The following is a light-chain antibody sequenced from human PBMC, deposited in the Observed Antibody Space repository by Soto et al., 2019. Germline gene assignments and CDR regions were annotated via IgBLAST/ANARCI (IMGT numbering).Light chain of an antibody. CDR2: EVS. CDR3: SSYTSSFTVV. CDR1: SSDVGGYDF. V-gene: IGLV2-14*01. J-gene: IGLJ2*01. Sequence: QSALTQPASVSGSPGQSITISCSGSSSDVGGYDFVSWYQHHPGKAPKLMIYEVSNRPSGVSNRFSGSKSGNTASLTISGLQAEDEADYYCSSYTSSFTVVFGGGTKLTVL.